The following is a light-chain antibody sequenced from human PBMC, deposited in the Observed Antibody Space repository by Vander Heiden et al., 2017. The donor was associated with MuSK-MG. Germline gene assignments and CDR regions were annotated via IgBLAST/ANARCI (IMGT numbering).Light chain of an antibody. V-gene: IGKV1-39*01. CDR1: QSISRH. J-gene: IGKJ3*01. CDR2: NVS. CDR3: QHSARGHL. Sequence: DIQMTQSPSSLSASVGDRVTITCRASQSISRHLNWYQQKPGIAPNLLIYNVSSLQSGVPSRFSGSGSGTDFTLTMTRLQPEDIATYYCQHSARGHLFGPGTKVDLK.